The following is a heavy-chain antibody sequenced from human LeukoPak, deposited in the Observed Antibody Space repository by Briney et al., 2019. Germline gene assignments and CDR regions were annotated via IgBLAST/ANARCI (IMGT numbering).Heavy chain of an antibody. J-gene: IGHJ4*02. CDR1: GYTFTCYY. Sequence: ASVKVSCKASGYTFTCYYIHWVRQAPGQGLEWMGIINPSGGSTSYAQKFQGRVTMTTDTSTSTAYMELRSLRSDDTAVYYCARDRRYYDSSGCSYWGQGTLVTVSS. CDR2: INPSGGST. D-gene: IGHD3-22*01. CDR3: ARDRRYYDSSGCSY. V-gene: IGHV1-46*01.